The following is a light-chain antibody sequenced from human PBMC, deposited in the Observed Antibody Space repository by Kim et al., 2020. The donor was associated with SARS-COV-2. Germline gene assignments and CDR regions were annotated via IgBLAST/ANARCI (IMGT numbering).Light chain of an antibody. CDR3: QKYDSAPWT. CDR2: AAS. J-gene: IGKJ1*01. Sequence: DIQMTQSPSSLSASVGDRVTITCRASQGIADDLAWYQQKPGKVPKLLIYAASTLQSGVPSRFSGSGSGTDFFLTISSLQPEDVATYYCQKYDSAPWTFGQGTKLEI. CDR1: QGIADD. V-gene: IGKV1-27*01.